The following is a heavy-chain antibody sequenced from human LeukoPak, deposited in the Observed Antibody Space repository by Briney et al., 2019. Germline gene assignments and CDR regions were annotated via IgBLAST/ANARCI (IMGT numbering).Heavy chain of an antibody. CDR2: IYYSGST. J-gene: IGHJ5*02. V-gene: IGHV4-59*01. CDR1: GGSISSYY. D-gene: IGHD3-22*01. Sequence: SETLSLTCTVSGGSISSYYWSWIRQPPGKGLEWIGYIYYSGSTNYNPSLKSRVTISVDTSKNQFSLKLSSVTAADTAVYYCAGYYDSSGYYVYWFDPWGQGTLVTVSS. CDR3: AGYYDSSGYYVYWFDP.